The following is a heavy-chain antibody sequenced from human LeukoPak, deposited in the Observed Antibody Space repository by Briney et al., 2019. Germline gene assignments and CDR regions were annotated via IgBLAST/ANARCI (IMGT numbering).Heavy chain of an antibody. J-gene: IGHJ5*02. D-gene: IGHD3-10*01. V-gene: IGHV4-39*07. CDR2: IYYSGST. CDR3: ARLRYYGSRVNWFDP. Sequence: SETLSLTCTVSGGSISSSSCYWGWVRQPPGKGLEWIGSIYYSGSTYYNPSLKSRVTISVDTSKNQFSLKLSSVTAADTAVYYCARLRYYGSRVNWFDPWGQGTLVTVSS. CDR1: GGSISSSSCY.